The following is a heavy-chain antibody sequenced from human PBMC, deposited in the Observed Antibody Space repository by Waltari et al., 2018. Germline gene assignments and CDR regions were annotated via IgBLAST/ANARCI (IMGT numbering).Heavy chain of an antibody. V-gene: IGHV4-4*07. CDR2: IYTSGST. CDR3: ARAWKWERPPNDAFDI. J-gene: IGHJ3*02. CDR1: GGSISTYY. Sequence: VQLQESGPGLVKPSETLSLTCTVPGGSISTYYWSWIRQPAGKGLEWIGRIYTSGSTNYNPSLKSRVTMSIDTSKNQFSLKLSSVTAADTAVYYCARAWKWERPPNDAFDIWGQGTMVTVSS. D-gene: IGHD1-26*01.